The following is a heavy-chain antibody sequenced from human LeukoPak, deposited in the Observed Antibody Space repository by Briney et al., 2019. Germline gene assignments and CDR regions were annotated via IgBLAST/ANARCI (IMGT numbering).Heavy chain of an antibody. D-gene: IGHD2-2*01. Sequence: GASVKVSCKASGYTFTSYGISWVRQAPGQGLEWMGWISAYNGNTNYAQKVLGRVTMTTDTSTSTAYMELRSLRSDDTAVYYCATGYCSSTSCFTGFDYWGQGTLVTVSS. CDR3: ATGYCSSTSCFTGFDY. V-gene: IGHV1-18*01. CDR2: ISAYNGNT. CDR1: GYTFTSYG. J-gene: IGHJ4*02.